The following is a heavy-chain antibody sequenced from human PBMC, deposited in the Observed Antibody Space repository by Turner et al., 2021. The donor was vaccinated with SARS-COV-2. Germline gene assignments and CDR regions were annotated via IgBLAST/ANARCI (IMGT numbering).Heavy chain of an antibody. CDR3: SAAGSEGHYYFYYGMDV. D-gene: IGHD3-10*01. CDR1: GFTFSSYA. Sequence: VQMVESGGGLVQPGRSLRLSCAASGFTFSSYAMHWVRQAPGKGQEWVALISYDGRNKYYADAVKVRFTISRDNSKNTLYLQMNSLRAEDTAVYDCSAAGSEGHYYFYYGMDVWGQGTTVTVSS. CDR2: ISYDGRNK. V-gene: IGHV3-30*04. J-gene: IGHJ6*02.